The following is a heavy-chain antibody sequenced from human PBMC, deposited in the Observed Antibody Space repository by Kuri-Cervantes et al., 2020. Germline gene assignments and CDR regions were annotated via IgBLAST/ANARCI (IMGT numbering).Heavy chain of an antibody. CDR2: ISYDGSNK. Sequence: GESLKISCAASGFTFSSYGMHWVRQAPGKGLEWVAVISYDGSNKYYADSVKGRFTISRDNSKNTLYLQMNSLRAEDTAVYYCAKGEYSYAKGNFDYWGQGTLVTVSS. D-gene: IGHD5-18*01. V-gene: IGHV3-30*18. CDR3: AKGEYSYAKGNFDY. CDR1: GFTFSSYG. J-gene: IGHJ4*02.